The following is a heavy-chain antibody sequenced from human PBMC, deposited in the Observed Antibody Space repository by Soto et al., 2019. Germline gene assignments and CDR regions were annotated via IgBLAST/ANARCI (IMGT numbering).Heavy chain of an antibody. V-gene: IGHV3-15*01. J-gene: IGHJ5*02. D-gene: IGHD6-13*01. Sequence: GGSLRLSCAASGFTFSNAWMSWVRQAPGKGLEWVGRIKSKTDGGTTDYAAPVKGRFTISRDDSKNTLYLQMNSLKTEDTAVYYCTTAKQQLPRFDPWGQGTLVTVSS. CDR1: GFTFSNAW. CDR3: TTAKQQLPRFDP. CDR2: IKSKTDGGTT.